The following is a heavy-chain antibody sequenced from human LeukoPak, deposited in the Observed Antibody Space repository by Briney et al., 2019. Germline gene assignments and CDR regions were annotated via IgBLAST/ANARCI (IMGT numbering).Heavy chain of an antibody. Sequence: ASETLSLTCTVSGASISSRNYYWGWIRQTPGKGLEWIGDIFYSGSTHYNPSLKSRITMSVDTSKIQFSLKLNSMTAADTAVYYCARLRYNWNYGLFDYWGQGSLVTVSS. D-gene: IGHD1-7*01. CDR2: IFYSGST. CDR3: ARLRYNWNYGLFDY. V-gene: IGHV4-39*01. CDR1: GASISSRNYY. J-gene: IGHJ4*02.